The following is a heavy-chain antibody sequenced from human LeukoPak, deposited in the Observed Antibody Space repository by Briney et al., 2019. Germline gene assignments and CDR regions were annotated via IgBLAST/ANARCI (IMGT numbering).Heavy chain of an antibody. V-gene: IGHV4-59*01. CDR3: ARLRGIGPLAGAFDY. J-gene: IGHJ4*02. Sequence: SETLSLTCTVSGGSISSYYWSWIRQPPGKGLEWIGYIYYSGSTNYNPSLKSRVTISVDTSKNQFSLKLSSVTAADTAVYYCARLRGIGPLAGAFDYWGQGTLVTVSS. D-gene: IGHD6-19*01. CDR2: IYYSGST. CDR1: GGSISSYY.